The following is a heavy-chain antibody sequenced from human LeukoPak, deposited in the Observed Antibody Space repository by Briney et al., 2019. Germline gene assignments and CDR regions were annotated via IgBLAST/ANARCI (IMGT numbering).Heavy chain of an antibody. J-gene: IGHJ4*02. CDR1: GDSISSGGYY. D-gene: IGHD3-10*01. CDR3: AGEQNIRGVIIIVDS. Sequence: SQTLSLTCTVSGDSISSGGYYWSWIRQYPGKGLEWIGYIYYSGSTYYNPSLKSRVTISLDTSKNQFSLKLSSVTAADTAVYYCAGEQNIRGVIIIVDSWGQGTLVTVSS. V-gene: IGHV4-31*03. CDR2: IYYSGST.